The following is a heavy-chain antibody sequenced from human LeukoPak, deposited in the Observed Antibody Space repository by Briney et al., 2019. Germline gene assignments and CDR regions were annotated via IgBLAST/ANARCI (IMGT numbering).Heavy chain of an antibody. CDR2: IFYSGST. Sequence: PSETLSLTCTVSGGSISSYYWSWIRQPPGKGLEWIGSIFYSGSTNYNPSLKSRVTISVDTSKNQFSLKLSSVTAADTAVYYCARVGGYSSPLQLWGQGTLVTVSS. CDR1: GGSISSYY. V-gene: IGHV4-59*01. J-gene: IGHJ1*01. CDR3: ARVGGYSSPLQL. D-gene: IGHD6-13*01.